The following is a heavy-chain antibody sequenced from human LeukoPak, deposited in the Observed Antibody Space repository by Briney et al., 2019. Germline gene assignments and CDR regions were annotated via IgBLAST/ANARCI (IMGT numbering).Heavy chain of an antibody. CDR1: GFTFSSYN. Sequence: GSLRLSCAASGFTFSSYNMNWVRQAPGKGLEWVSSISSSSSYIYYADSVKGRFTISRDNAKNSLYLQMNSLRAEDTAVYYCARVVAGTGLLDYWGQGTLVTVSP. CDR3: ARVVAGTGLLDY. D-gene: IGHD6-19*01. V-gene: IGHV3-21*01. J-gene: IGHJ4*02. CDR2: ISSSSSYI.